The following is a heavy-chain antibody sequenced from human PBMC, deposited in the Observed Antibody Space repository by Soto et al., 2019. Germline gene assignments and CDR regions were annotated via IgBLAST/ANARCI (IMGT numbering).Heavy chain of an antibody. CDR3: ARDRVLYYDISTGYYTGWFDP. Sequence: GASVKVSCKASGYTFTSYGISWVRQAPGQGLEWMGWISAYNGNTNYAQKLQGRVTMTTDTSTSTAYMELRSLRSDDTAVYYCARDRVLYYDISTGYYTGWFDPWGQGTLVTVSS. D-gene: IGHD3-9*01. J-gene: IGHJ5*02. CDR2: ISAYNGNT. V-gene: IGHV1-18*04. CDR1: GYTFTSYG.